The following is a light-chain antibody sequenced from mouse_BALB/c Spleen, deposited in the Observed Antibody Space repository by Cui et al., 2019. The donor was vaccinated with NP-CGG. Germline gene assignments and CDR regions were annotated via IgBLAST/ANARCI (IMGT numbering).Light chain of an antibody. J-gene: IGLJ1*01. CDR1: TGANNY. CDR2: GTN. V-gene: IGLV1*01. Sequence: QAVVTQESALTTSPGETVTLTCRSSTGANNYASWVQEKPDHLFTGLIGGTNNRAPGVPARFSGSLIGDKAALTITGAQTEDEAIYFCALWYSNHWVFGGGTKLTVL. CDR3: ALWYSNHWV.